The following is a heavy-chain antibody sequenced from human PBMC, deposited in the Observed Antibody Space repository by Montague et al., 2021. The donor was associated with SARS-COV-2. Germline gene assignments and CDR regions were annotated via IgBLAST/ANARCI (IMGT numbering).Heavy chain of an antibody. CDR2: IDYSGST. D-gene: IGHD3-10*01. Sequence: SETLSLTCTVSGGSISSSSYYWGWIRQPPGKGLEWIGSIDYSGSTYYNPSLKSRVTISVDTSKNQFSLKLSSVTAADTAVHYCARREDYYGSGSYPNWGHGTLVTVSS. J-gene: IGHJ4*01. CDR1: GGSISSSSYY. CDR3: ARREDYYGSGSYPN. V-gene: IGHV4-39*01.